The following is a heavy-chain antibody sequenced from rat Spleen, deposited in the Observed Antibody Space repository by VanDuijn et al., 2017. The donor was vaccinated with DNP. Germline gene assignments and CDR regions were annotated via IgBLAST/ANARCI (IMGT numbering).Heavy chain of an antibody. J-gene: IGHJ3*01. CDR2: ISNGGGST. D-gene: IGHD4-3*01. V-gene: IGHV5-31*01. CDR1: GFTFNNYY. CDR3: ARTYNSGYGGFAY. Sequence: EVQLVESGGDLVQPGGSLKLSCIASGFTFNNYYMTWIRQVPGTGLEWVASISNGGGSTYYGDSVKGRFTISRDNAKSTLYLQMNSLRSEDMATYYCARTYNSGYGGFAYWGQGTLVTVSS.